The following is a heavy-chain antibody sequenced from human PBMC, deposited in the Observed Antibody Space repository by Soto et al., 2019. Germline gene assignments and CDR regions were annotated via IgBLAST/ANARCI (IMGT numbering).Heavy chain of an antibody. CDR1: GFTFSNAW. D-gene: IGHD3-22*01. J-gene: IGHJ4*02. Sequence: EVQLVESGGGLVKPGGSLRLSCAASGFTFSNAWMNWVRHAPGKGLEWVGRIKSKTDGGTTDYAAPVKGRFTISRDDSKNTLYLQMNSLKTEDTAVDYCTTVPPHYYDSSGRLPDYWGQGTLVTVSS. CDR2: IKSKTDGGTT. V-gene: IGHV3-15*07. CDR3: TTVPPHYYDSSGRLPDY.